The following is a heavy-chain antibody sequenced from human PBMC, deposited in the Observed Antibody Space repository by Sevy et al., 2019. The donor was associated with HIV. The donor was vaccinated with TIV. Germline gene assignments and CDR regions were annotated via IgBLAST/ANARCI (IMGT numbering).Heavy chain of an antibody. D-gene: IGHD3-10*01. CDR1: GGSISSGGYS. V-gene: IGHV4-30-2*01. J-gene: IGHJ6*02. CDR2: MYPSGST. Sequence: SETLSLTCAVSGGSISSGGYSWTWIRQPPGKGLEWIGFMYPSGSTYYNPSLKTRVTISLDRSKNQVSLKLTSVTAADTAVYYCAGVPLNGGIYAMDVWGQGTPVTVSS. CDR3: AGVPLNGGIYAMDV.